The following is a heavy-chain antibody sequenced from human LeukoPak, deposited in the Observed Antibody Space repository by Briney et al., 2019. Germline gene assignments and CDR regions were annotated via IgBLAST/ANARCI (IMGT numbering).Heavy chain of an antibody. Sequence: ASVKVSCKASGYTFETYGITWVRQAPGQGPEWMGWISADNGNTNYAQKFQGRVTMTSDTSISTAYIELTRLRSDDTAVYYCARDLDGSSGCDYWGQGTLVTVSS. V-gene: IGHV1-18*01. CDR1: GYTFETYG. CDR2: ISADNGNT. J-gene: IGHJ4*02. CDR3: ARDLDGSSGCDY. D-gene: IGHD6-13*01.